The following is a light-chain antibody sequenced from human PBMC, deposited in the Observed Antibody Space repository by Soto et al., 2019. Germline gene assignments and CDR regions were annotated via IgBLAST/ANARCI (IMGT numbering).Light chain of an antibody. Sequence: ETVLTQSPATLSLSPGERATLSCRASQSISTYLAWYQLKPGQAPRLLIYDASKRATGIPARFSGSGSGTDFTLTISSLEPEDFAVYYCQQRFTWPSFGPGTKVDIK. V-gene: IGKV3-11*01. CDR1: QSISTY. CDR2: DAS. J-gene: IGKJ3*01. CDR3: QQRFTWPS.